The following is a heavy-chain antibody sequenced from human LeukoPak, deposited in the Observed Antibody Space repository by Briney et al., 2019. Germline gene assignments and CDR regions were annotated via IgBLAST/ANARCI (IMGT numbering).Heavy chain of an antibody. CDR3: ARAGNTFDY. V-gene: IGHV3-23*01. J-gene: IGHJ4*02. CDR2: ISGSGGST. Sequence: GGSLRLSCAASGFTFSSYAMSWVRQAPGKGLEWVSAISGSGGSTYYADSVQGRFTISRDNAKNSLYLQMNSLRDEDTAVYYCARAGNTFDYWGQGTLVTVSS. CDR1: GFTFSSYA. D-gene: IGHD4-23*01.